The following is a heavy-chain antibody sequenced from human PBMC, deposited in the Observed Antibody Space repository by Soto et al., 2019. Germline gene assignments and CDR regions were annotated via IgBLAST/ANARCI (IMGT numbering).Heavy chain of an antibody. D-gene: IGHD1-26*01. CDR1: GGSISSSSYY. CDR3: ASHDSGSYSGDAFDI. V-gene: IGHV4-39*01. CDR2: IYYSGST. Sequence: PSETLSLTCTVSGGSISSSSYYWGWIRQPPGKGLEWIGSIYYSGSTYYNPSLKSRVTISVDTSKHQFSLKLSSVTAADTAVYYCASHDSGSYSGDAFDIWGQGTMVTVSS. J-gene: IGHJ3*02.